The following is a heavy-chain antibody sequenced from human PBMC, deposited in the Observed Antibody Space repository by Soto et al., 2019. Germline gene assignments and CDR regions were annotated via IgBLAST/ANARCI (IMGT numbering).Heavy chain of an antibody. Sequence: PSETLSLTCTVSGGSISSGDYYWRWIRQPPGKGLEWIGYIYYSGSTYYNPSLKSRVTISVDTSKNQFSLKLSSVTAADTAVYYCARGAYSSSWNDYWGQGTLVTVSS. V-gene: IGHV4-30-4*01. CDR3: ARGAYSSSWNDY. D-gene: IGHD6-13*01. CDR1: GGSISSGDYY. CDR2: IYYSGST. J-gene: IGHJ4*02.